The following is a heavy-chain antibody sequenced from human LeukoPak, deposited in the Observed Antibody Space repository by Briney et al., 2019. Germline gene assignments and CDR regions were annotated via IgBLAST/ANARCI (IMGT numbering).Heavy chain of an antibody. V-gene: IGHV3-30-3*01. D-gene: IGHD2-2*01. J-gene: IGHJ4*02. Sequence: PRGCLRLSCAASGFTFSSYAMHWVRQAPGKGLEWVAVISYDGSNKYYADSVKGRFTISRDNSKNTLYLQMNSLRAEDTAVYYCARDSCSSTSCYSYYFDYWGQGTLVTVSS. CDR3: ARDSCSSTSCYSYYFDY. CDR1: GFTFSSYA. CDR2: ISYDGSNK.